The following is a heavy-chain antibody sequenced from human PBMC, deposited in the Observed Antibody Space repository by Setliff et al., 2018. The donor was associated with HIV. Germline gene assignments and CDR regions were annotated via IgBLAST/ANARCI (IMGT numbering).Heavy chain of an antibody. Sequence: NPSETLSLTCAVSGYSISSGYYWGWIRQTPGQGLEWIGSIYHSGTTYYNPSLQSRVTISVDSSKNQFSLNLFSVTAADTAVYYCARPRRVRSRAWYWFDIWGQGTLVTVSS. V-gene: IGHV4-38-2*01. CDR3: ARPRRVRSRAWYWFDI. D-gene: IGHD6-19*01. CDR2: IYHSGTT. CDR1: GYSISSGYY. J-gene: IGHJ5*02.